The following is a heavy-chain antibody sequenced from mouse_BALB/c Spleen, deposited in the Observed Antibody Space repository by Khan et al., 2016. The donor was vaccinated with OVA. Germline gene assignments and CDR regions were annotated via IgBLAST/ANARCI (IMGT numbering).Heavy chain of an antibody. CDR2: IFPGTGTT. Sequence: VQLQESGAEVVKPGASVNLSCKTSGYTFTNYWIQWVKQSPGQGLGWIGEIFPGTGTTYYNENFKDKATLTIDTSSTTAYMQLSSLTSEDSAVYFCARGYFGNYEFAYWGQGTLVTVSA. D-gene: IGHD2-1*01. CDR3: ARGYFGNYEFAY. J-gene: IGHJ3*01. V-gene: IGHV1S132*01. CDR1: GYTFTNYW.